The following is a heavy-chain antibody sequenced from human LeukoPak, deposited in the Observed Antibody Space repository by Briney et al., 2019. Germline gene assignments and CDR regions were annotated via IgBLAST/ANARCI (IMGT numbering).Heavy chain of an antibody. Sequence: GRSLRLSCAASGFTFSSYAMHWVRQAPGKGLEWVAVISYDGSNKYYADSVKGRFTISRDNSKNTLYLQMNSLRAEDTAVYYCARVRRRYCSSTSCYNWFDPWGQGTLVTVSS. J-gene: IGHJ5*02. CDR3: ARVRRRYCSSTSCYNWFDP. CDR2: ISYDGSNK. D-gene: IGHD2-2*01. V-gene: IGHV3-30*04. CDR1: GFTFSSYA.